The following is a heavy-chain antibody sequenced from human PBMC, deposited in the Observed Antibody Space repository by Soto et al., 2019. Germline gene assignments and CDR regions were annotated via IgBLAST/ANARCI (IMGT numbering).Heavy chain of an antibody. V-gene: IGHV5-51*01. D-gene: IGHD6-13*01. J-gene: IGHJ6*02. CDR2: IYPGDSDT. CDR1: GYSFTSYF. Sequence: GESLNISCKGSGYSFTSYFIGWVRQMPGKGLESMGIIYPGDSDTRYSPSFQGQVTISADKSISTAYLQWSSLKASDTAMYYCARTAAAGKYYYGMDVWGQGTTVTVSS. CDR3: ARTAAAGKYYYGMDV.